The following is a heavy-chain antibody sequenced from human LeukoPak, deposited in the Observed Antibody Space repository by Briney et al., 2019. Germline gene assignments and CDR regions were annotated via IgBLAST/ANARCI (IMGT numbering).Heavy chain of an antibody. Sequence: SETLSLTCTVSGGSISSSSAYWGCIRQPPGKGLEWIVSIYYSKNTYYNPSLKSRVTISADTSKNQFSQTLGSVSATDTAVYYCVSPRGFSYGYFDYWGQGTLVTVSS. V-gene: IGHV4-39*01. CDR1: GGSISSSSAY. D-gene: IGHD5-18*01. CDR3: VSPRGFSYGYFDY. J-gene: IGHJ4*02. CDR2: IYYSKNT.